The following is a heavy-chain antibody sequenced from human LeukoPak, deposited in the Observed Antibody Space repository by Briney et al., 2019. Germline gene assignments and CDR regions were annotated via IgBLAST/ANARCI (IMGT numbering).Heavy chain of an antibody. CDR3: ASEIVVVVAATLVWFDP. CDR1: GGSISSYY. V-gene: IGHV4-39*01. Sequence: SETLSLTCTVSGGSISSYYWGWIRQPPGKGLEWIGSIYYSGSTYYNPSLKSRVTISVDTSKNQFSLKLSSVTAADTAVYYCASEIVVVVAATLVWFDPWGQGTLVAVSS. CDR2: IYYSGST. D-gene: IGHD2-15*01. J-gene: IGHJ5*02.